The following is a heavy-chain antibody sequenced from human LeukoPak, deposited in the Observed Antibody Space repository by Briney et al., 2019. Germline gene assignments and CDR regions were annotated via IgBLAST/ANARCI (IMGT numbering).Heavy chain of an antibody. V-gene: IGHV3-NL1*01. CDR1: GFTFSSYG. Sequence: GGSLRLSCAASGFTFSSYGMHWVRQAPGKGLEWVSIIHSGGTTNYVDSVKGRFTISRDNSRNTLYLQMNSLRAEDTAVYYCARDCSSSRSPYYGMDVWGQGTTVTVSS. J-gene: IGHJ6*02. CDR3: ARDCSSSRSPYYGMDV. CDR2: IHSGGTT. D-gene: IGHD2-2*01.